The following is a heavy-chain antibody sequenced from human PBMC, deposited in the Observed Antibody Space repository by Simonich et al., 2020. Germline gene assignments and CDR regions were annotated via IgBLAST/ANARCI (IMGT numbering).Heavy chain of an antibody. D-gene: IGHD6-6*01. Sequence: QLQLQESGPGLVKPSETLSLTCTVSGGSISSSSYYWGWLRRPPGKGLEWIGSIYYSGSTYYNPSLKSRVTISVDTSKNQFSLKLSSVTAADTAVYYCARWAYSSSYFDYWGQGTLVTVSS. CDR2: IYYSGST. CDR1: GGSISSSSYY. CDR3: ARWAYSSSYFDY. V-gene: IGHV4-39*01. J-gene: IGHJ4*02.